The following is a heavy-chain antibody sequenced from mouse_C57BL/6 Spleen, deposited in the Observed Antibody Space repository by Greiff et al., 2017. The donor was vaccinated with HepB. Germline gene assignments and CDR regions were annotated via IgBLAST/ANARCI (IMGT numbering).Heavy chain of an antibody. J-gene: IGHJ4*01. CDR3: ARLRQDAMDY. Sequence: EVKLVESGGDLVKPGGSLKLSCAASGFTFSSYGMSWVRQTPDKRLEWVATISSSGSYTYYPDSVKGRFTISRDNAKNTLYLQMSSLKSEDTAMYYCARLRQDAMDYWGQGTSVTVSS. CDR2: ISSSGSYT. V-gene: IGHV5-6*01. CDR1: GFTFSSYG.